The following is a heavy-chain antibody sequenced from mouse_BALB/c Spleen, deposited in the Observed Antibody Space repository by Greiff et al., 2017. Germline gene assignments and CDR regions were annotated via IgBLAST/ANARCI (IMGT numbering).Heavy chain of an antibody. D-gene: IGHD1-1*01. V-gene: IGHV1-80*01. CDR3: ARDRGYYGSSHAMDY. Sequence: VKLMESGAELVRPGSSVKISCKASGYAFSSYWMNWVKQRPGQGLEWIGQIYPGDGDTNYNGKFKGKATLTADKSSSTAYMQLSSLTSEDSAVYFCARDRGYYGSSHAMDYWGQGTSVTVSS. CDR2: IYPGDGDT. CDR1: GYAFSSYW. J-gene: IGHJ4*01.